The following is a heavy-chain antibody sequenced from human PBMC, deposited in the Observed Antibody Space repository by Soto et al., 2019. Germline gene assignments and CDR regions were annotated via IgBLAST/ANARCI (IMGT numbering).Heavy chain of an antibody. J-gene: IGHJ4*02. Sequence: SETLSLTCTVSGGSISSYYWSWIRQPPGKGLEWIGYIYYSGSTNYNPSLKSRVTISVDTSKNQFSLKLSSVTAADTAVYYCARLYYDFFSGYYTNRYYFDYWGQGTLVPVAS. CDR1: GGSISSYY. CDR3: ARLYYDFFSGYYTNRYYFDY. CDR2: IYYSGST. D-gene: IGHD3-3*01. V-gene: IGHV4-59*08.